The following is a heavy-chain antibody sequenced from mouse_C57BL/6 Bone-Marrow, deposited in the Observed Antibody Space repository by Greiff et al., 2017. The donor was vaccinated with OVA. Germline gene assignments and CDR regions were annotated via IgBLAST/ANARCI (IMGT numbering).Heavy chain of an antibody. CDR3: ARVRGWLRRYWDFDV. Sequence: QVTLKVSGPGILQPSQTLSLTCSFSGFSLSTFGMGVGWIRQPSGMGLEWLAHIWWDDDKYYNPAFKSRLTITKDNSKSQVVLKLANVDTADTATYYCARVRGWLRRYWDFDVWGTVTTVTVSS. CDR1: GFSLSTFGMG. J-gene: IGHJ1*03. CDR2: IWWDDDK. D-gene: IGHD2-2*01. V-gene: IGHV8-8*01.